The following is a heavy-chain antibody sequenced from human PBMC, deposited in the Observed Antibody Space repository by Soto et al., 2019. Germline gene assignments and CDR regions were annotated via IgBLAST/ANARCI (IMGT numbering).Heavy chain of an antibody. D-gene: IGHD6-19*01. Sequence: QVQLVESGGGVVQPGRSLRLSCAASGFTFSSYGMHWVRQAPGKGLEWVAVIWYDGSNKYYADSVKGRFTISRDNSKNQLYVLMNILRAEDTAVYYCARSDGAIAVAGTSDLPAYWGQGTLVTVSS. CDR3: ARSDGAIAVAGTSDLPAY. V-gene: IGHV3-33*01. J-gene: IGHJ4*02. CDR2: IWYDGSNK. CDR1: GFTFSSYG.